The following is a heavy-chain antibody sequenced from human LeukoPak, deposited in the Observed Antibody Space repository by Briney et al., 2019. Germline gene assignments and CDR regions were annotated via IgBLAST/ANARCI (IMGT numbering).Heavy chain of an antibody. V-gene: IGHV1-69*13. CDR3: ARSIPYYYDSSGYYYDY. CDR1: GGTSSSYA. CDR2: IIPIFGTA. Sequence: ASVKVSCKASGGTSSSYAISWVRQAPGQGLEWMGGIIPIFGTANYAQKFQGRVTITADESTSTAYMELSSLRSEDTAVYYCARSIPYYYDSSGYYYDYWGQGTLVTVSS. J-gene: IGHJ4*02. D-gene: IGHD3-22*01.